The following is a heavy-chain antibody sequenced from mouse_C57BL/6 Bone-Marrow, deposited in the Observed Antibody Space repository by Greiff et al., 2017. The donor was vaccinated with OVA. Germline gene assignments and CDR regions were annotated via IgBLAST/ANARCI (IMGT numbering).Heavy chain of an antibody. CDR2: IWSDGST. D-gene: IGHD2-2*01. CDR1: GFSFTSYG. V-gene: IGHV2-6-1*01. CDR3: ARHGGYGYPFAY. J-gene: IGHJ3*01. Sequence: VQLQESGPGLVAPSQSLSITCTVSGFSFTSYGVHWVRQPPGKGLEWLVVIWSDGSTTYNSALKSRLSISKDNSKSQVFLKMNSLQTDDTAMYYCARHGGYGYPFAYWGQGTLVTVSA.